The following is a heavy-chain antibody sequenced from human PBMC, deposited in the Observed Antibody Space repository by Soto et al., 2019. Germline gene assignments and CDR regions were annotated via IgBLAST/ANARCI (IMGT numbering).Heavy chain of an antibody. Sequence: SDTLSLSCTVSGGFVNSGDYSWRWIRQPPGKGLEWIAYIYYSGIIYYNPSLKSRVTMSRDTSKNQFSLKLDSVTAADTAVYYCAREVGEVDYSSSSDAVDIWGQGTMVT. D-gene: IGHD6-6*01. CDR1: GGFVNSGDYS. CDR3: AREVGEVDYSSSSDAVDI. CDR2: IYYSGII. J-gene: IGHJ3*02. V-gene: IGHV4-30-4*02.